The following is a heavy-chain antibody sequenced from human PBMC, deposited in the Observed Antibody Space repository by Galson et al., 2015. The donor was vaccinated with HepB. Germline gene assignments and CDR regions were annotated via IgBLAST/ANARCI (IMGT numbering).Heavy chain of an antibody. V-gene: IGHV3-74*01. Sequence: SLRLSCAASGFTFSTYWMHWVRQAPGKGLVWVSLIYSDGSTTSYADSVKGRFTISRDNAKSTLYLQMNSLRPDDTAVYYCARGTGAYSYGNWGQGSLVTVSS. CDR1: GFTFSTYW. D-gene: IGHD5-18*01. J-gene: IGHJ4*02. CDR2: IYSDGSTT. CDR3: ARGTGAYSYGN.